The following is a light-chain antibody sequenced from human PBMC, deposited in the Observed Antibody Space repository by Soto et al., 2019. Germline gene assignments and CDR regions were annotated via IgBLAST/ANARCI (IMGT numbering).Light chain of an antibody. Sequence: EIVLTQSPGTLSSSPGERATLSCRASQSVSSSYLAWYHQKPGQAPRLLIYGAYSSATGIPDRFSGSGSGTDIPLTISRLDPEDFAVYYCQQYGSSSAFGGGTKVEIK. CDR3: QQYGSSSA. CDR1: QSVSSSY. V-gene: IGKV3-20*01. J-gene: IGKJ4*01. CDR2: GAY.